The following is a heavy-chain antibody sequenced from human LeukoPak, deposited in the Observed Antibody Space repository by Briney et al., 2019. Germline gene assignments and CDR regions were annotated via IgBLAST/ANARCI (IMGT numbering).Heavy chain of an antibody. Sequence: GASVKVSCKASGGTFTSYAISWVRQAPGQGLEWVGGIIPIFGTANYAQKFQGRVTITADESTSTAYMELSSLRSEDTAVYYCAVPAGYNYYMDVWGKGTTVTISS. CDR3: AVPAGYNYYMDV. CDR2: IIPIFGTA. CDR1: GGTFTSYA. J-gene: IGHJ6*03. D-gene: IGHD2-2*01. V-gene: IGHV1-69*13.